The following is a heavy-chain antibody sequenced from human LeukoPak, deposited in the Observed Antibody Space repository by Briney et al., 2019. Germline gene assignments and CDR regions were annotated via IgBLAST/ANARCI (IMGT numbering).Heavy chain of an antibody. CDR2: ITASATTT. V-gene: IGHV3-23*01. D-gene: IGHD3-10*01. CDR1: GFTFSKYA. Sequence: PGGSLRLSCVASGFTFSKYAMTWVRQAPGKGLEWVSAITASATTTCYAASVKGRFTISRDDSKNTLSLQMDSLSAEDTALYYCAKYISDSGAYYAFDYWGQGTLVTVSS. J-gene: IGHJ4*02. CDR3: AKYISDSGAYYAFDY.